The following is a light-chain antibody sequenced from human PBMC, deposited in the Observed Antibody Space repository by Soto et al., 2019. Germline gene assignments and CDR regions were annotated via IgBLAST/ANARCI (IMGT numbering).Light chain of an antibody. V-gene: IGKV1-39*01. CDR1: QTIDSY. J-gene: IGKJ5*01. Sequence: DIQLPQSPPSLSATGGDRVPITPRASQTIDSYLNWFQQKPGMATKLLIYAASKLQSGVPSRFRGSGSGTDFTLTIDTLQPDDFASYYCQQTRSGITFGQGTRLEIK. CDR2: AAS. CDR3: QQTRSGIT.